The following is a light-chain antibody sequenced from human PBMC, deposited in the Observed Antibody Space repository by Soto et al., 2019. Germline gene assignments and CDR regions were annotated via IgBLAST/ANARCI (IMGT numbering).Light chain of an antibody. CDR3: MQALQTRT. CDR1: QSLLHSNGYNY. V-gene: IGKV2-28*01. Sequence: DILMPQPHLSLSVTPGEPASISCRSSQSLLHSNGYNYLDWYLQKPGQSPQLLIYLGSNRSSGVPDRFSGSGSGTDFTLKISRVEAEDVGVYYCMQALQTRTFGQGTKV. J-gene: IGKJ1*01. CDR2: LGS.